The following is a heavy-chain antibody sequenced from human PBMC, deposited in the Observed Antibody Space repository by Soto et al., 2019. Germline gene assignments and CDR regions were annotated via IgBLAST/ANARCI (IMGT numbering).Heavy chain of an antibody. D-gene: IGHD3-22*01. Sequence: EVQLVESGGGVVQPGGSLRLSCAASGFTFEDYALHWVRQSSGKGPEWVSLVNADGSDRYYADSVKGRFTISRDNSKDSLYLQMNSLRPEDTAIYCCAKARFYFDSSLYDSWGPGTLVTV. V-gene: IGHV3-43*02. CDR3: AKARFYFDSSLYDS. J-gene: IGHJ4*02. CDR1: GFTFEDYA. CDR2: VNADGSDR.